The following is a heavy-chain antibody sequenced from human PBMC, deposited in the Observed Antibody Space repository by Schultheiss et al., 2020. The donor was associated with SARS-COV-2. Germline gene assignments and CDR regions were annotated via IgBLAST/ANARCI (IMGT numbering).Heavy chain of an antibody. CDR1: GFTFSSYD. J-gene: IGHJ4*02. CDR3: AKTLQWLGHYFDY. Sequence: GESLKISCAASGFTFSSYDMHWVRQATGKGLEWVSAIGTAGDTYYPGSVKGRFTISRDNAKNSLYLQMNSLRAEDTAVYYCAKTLQWLGHYFDYWGQGTLVTVSS. D-gene: IGHD6-19*01. V-gene: IGHV3-13*01. CDR2: IGTAGDT.